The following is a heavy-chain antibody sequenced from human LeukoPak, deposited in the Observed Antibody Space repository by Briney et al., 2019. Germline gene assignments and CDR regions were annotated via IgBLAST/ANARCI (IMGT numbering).Heavy chain of an antibody. CDR3: ARESAGGPDY. CDR1: GFTVSSHW. V-gene: IGHV3-7*05. Sequence: GSLRLSCVASGFTVSSHWISWVRQAPGQGLEWMANIKQDRNEQYYVHSVRDRVTISTDTSKNSVYLQMKSLTAEDTAIYYCARESAGGPDYWGQGTLVTVSS. D-gene: IGHD6-19*01. J-gene: IGHJ4*02. CDR2: IKQDRNEQ.